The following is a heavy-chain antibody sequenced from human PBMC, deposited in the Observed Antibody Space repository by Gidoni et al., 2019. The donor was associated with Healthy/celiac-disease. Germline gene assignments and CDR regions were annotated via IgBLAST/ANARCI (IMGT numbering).Heavy chain of an antibody. CDR3: ARGPEGYYDFWSGYYWFDP. J-gene: IGHJ5*02. Sequence: QVQLVQSGAEVKKPGASVKVSCKASGYTFTSYYMHWVRQAPGQGLEWMGIINPSGGSTSYGQKFQGRVTMTRETSTSTVYMELSSLRSEDTAVYYCARGPEGYYDFWSGYYWFDPWGQGTLVTVSS. CDR1: GYTFTSYY. D-gene: IGHD3-3*01. CDR2: INPSGGST. V-gene: IGHV1-46*03.